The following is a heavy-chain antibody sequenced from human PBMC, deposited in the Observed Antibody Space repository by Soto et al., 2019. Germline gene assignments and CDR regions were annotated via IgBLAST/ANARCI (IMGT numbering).Heavy chain of an antibody. Sequence: SETLSLTCAVSGGSISSSNWWSWVRQPPGKGLEWIGEIYHSGSTNYNPSLKSRVTISVDKSKNQFSLKLSSVTAADTAVYYCARLTLWFGPYYFDYWGQGTLVTVSS. CDR3: ARLTLWFGPYYFDY. D-gene: IGHD3-10*01. V-gene: IGHV4-4*02. CDR2: IYHSGST. J-gene: IGHJ4*02. CDR1: GGSISSSNW.